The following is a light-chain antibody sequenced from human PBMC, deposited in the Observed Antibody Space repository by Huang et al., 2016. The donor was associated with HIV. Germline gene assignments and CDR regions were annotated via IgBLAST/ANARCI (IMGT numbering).Light chain of an antibody. CDR3: LQHNSYPYT. CDR2: GAS. J-gene: IGKJ2*01. V-gene: IGKV1-17*03. CDR1: QDISNS. Sequence: DIQMTQSPSSMSASVGDRFTITCRASQDISNSLVWFQQKPGKAPTRLIYGASTLQGGVPSRFSGSGSGTEFTLTITGLQPEDFVTYYCLQHNSYPYTFGRGTDLEIK.